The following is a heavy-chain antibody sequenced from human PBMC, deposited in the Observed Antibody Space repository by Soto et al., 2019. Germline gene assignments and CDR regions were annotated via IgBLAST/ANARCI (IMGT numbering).Heavy chain of an antibody. CDR2: ISYDGSNK. V-gene: IGHV3-30-3*01. Sequence: PGGSLRLSCAASGSTFSSYAMHWVRQAPGKGLEWVAVISYDGSNKYYADSVKGRFTISRDNSKNTLYLQMSSLRAEDTAVYYCARDPGLAAAGIFDYWGQGTLVTVSS. J-gene: IGHJ4*02. D-gene: IGHD6-13*01. CDR3: ARDPGLAAAGIFDY. CDR1: GSTFSSYA.